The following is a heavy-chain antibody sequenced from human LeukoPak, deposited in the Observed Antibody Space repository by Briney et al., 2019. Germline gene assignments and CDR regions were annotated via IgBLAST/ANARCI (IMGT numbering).Heavy chain of an antibody. D-gene: IGHD3-16*01. V-gene: IGHV3-23*01. J-gene: IGHJ4*02. CDR2: IRNGGGSI. CDR1: GFTFSSYA. Sequence: PGGSLRLSCAASGFTFSSYAMSWVRQAPGKGLGWVSAIRNGGGSIYYADSVKGRFTISRDNSKNTLYLQMNSLRAEDTAVYYCAKEAEGELHWGGYFEYWGQGTLVTVSS. CDR3: AKEAEGELHWGGYFEY.